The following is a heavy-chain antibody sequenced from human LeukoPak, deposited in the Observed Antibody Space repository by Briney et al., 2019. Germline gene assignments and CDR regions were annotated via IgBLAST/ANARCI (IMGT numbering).Heavy chain of an antibody. CDR3: ARSSWQWLAFDY. D-gene: IGHD6-19*01. J-gene: IGHJ4*02. Sequence: GGSLRLSCAASGFTFSSYEMNWVRQAPGKGLEWVSYIGTSDSSTYYADSVKGRFTISRDNAKNSLYLQMNSLRAEDTAVYYCARSSWQWLAFDYWGQGTLVTVSS. V-gene: IGHV3-48*03. CDR2: IGTSDSST. CDR1: GFTFSSYE.